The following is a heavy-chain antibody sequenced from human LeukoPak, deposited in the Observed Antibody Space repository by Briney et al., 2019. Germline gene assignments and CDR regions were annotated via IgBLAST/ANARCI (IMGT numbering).Heavy chain of an antibody. CDR2: IIPIFGTA. D-gene: IGHD6-19*01. J-gene: IGHJ4*02. Sequence: SVKVSCKASGGTFSSYAISWVRQAPGQGLEWMGGIIPIFGTANYAQKFQGRVTITADESTSTAYMELSSLRSEDTAVYYCARVAGSGWYEPFDYWGQGALVTVSS. CDR3: ARVAGSGWYEPFDY. V-gene: IGHV1-69*13. CDR1: GGTFSSYA.